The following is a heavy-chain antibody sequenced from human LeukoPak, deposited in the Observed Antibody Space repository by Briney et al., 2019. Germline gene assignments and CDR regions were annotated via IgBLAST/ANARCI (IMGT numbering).Heavy chain of an antibody. V-gene: IGHV4-39*01. CDR1: GASISSASDY. CDR2: IYYGGSN. J-gene: IGHJ5*02. CDR3: ARIGGGSWRNPGYWFDP. Sequence: SETLSLTCAVSGASISSASDYGGWVRQPPGKGLEWDVSIYYGGSNYYNPSLMRRVTISVDTSKNQFSLKLTSVTAADTAVYYCARIGGGSWRNPGYWFDPWRQGNLVTVSS. D-gene: IGHD2-15*01.